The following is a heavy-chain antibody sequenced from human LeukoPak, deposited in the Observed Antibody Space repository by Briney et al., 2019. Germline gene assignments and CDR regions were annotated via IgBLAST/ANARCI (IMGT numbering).Heavy chain of an antibody. Sequence: SETLPLTCAVSGYSISSGFYWGWIRQPPGKGLKWIGSIYHNGNTYYNPSLKSRVTISVYTSKNQFSLKVNSVTAADTAVYYCARVPHTGYPPRLYYLVCWGQATLVTVSS. J-gene: IGHJ4*02. CDR2: IYHNGNT. CDR1: GYSISSGFY. CDR3: ARVPHTGYPPRLYYLVC. D-gene: IGHD3-9*01. V-gene: IGHV4-38-2*01.